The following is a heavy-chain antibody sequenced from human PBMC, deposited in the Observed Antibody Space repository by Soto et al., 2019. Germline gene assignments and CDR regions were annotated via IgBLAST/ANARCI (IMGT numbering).Heavy chain of an antibody. J-gene: IGHJ5*02. CDR2: IYPGDSDT. D-gene: IGHD6-6*01. CDR1: GYSFTSYW. Sequence: GESLKISCKGSGYSFTSYWIGWVRQMPGKGLEWMGIIYPGDSDTRYSPSFQGQVTISADKSISTAYLQWSSLKASDTAMYYCARQGSTAARVNWFDPWGQGTLVTVSS. CDR3: ARQGSTAARVNWFDP. V-gene: IGHV5-51*01.